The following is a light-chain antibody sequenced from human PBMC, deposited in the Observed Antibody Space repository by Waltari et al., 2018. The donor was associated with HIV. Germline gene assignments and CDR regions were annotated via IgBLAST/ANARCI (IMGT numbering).Light chain of an antibody. V-gene: IGLV3-10*01. CDR2: EDY. Sequence: SYELTQPPSVSVSPGQTARITCSGDALPKKYVYWYQQKSGQAPVLVIFEDYKRPSGIPERVSGSSSGTVATLNISGAQVDDEADYYCYSTDRKFGGGTKLTVL. CDR3: YSTDRK. J-gene: IGLJ2*01. CDR1: ALPKKY.